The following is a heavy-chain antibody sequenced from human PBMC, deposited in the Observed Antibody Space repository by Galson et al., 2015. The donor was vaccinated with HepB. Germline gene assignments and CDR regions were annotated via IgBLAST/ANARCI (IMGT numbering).Heavy chain of an antibody. D-gene: IGHD3-22*01. J-gene: IGHJ4*02. V-gene: IGHV3-30-3*01. CDR1: GFTFSSYA. CDR2: ISYDGSNK. CDR3: ARDTYYYDSSGYSGPGY. Sequence: SLRLSCAASGFTFSSYAMHWVRQAPGKGLEWVAVISYDGSNKYYADSVKGRFTISRDNSKNTLYLQMNSLRAEDTAVYYCARDTYYYDSSGYSGPGYWGQGTLVTVSS.